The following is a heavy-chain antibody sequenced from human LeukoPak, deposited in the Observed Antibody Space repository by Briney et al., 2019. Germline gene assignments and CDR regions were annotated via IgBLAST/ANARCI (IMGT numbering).Heavy chain of an antibody. D-gene: IGHD6-25*01. V-gene: IGHV4-59*11. J-gene: IGHJ4*02. CDR3: ARLNADSGWSANFVY. CDR2: IYYSGST. CDR1: GGSISSHY. Sequence: SETLSLTCTVSGGSISSHYWSWIRQPPGKGLEWIGYIYYSGSTNYNPSLKSRVTISVDTSKNQFSLKLSSVTAADTAVYYCARLNADSGWSANFVYWGQGTLVTVSS.